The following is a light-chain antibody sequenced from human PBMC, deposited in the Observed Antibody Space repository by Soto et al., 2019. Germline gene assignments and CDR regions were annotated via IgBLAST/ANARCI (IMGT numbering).Light chain of an antibody. J-gene: IGLJ2*01. CDR1: SSDVGGYNY. Sequence: QSVLTQPPSASGSPVQSVTISCTGTSSDVGGYNYVSWYQQHPGKAPKLMIYEVSKRPSGVPDRFSGSKSGNTASLTVSGLQAEDEADYYCSSYAGSNVVVFGGGTKLTVL. CDR2: EVS. CDR3: SSYAGSNVVV. V-gene: IGLV2-8*01.